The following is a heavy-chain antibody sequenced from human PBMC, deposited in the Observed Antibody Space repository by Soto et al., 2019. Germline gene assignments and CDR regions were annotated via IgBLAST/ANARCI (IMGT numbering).Heavy chain of an antibody. D-gene: IGHD3-10*01. CDR1: GFTFSSYD. CDR3: ARDIKEEGPADYYYYYMDV. V-gene: IGHV3-13*01. Sequence: GGSLRLSCAASGFTFSSYDMHWVRQATGKGLEWVSAIGTAGDTYYPGSVKGRFAISRENAKNSLYLQMNSLRAGDTAVYYCARDIKEEGPADYYYYYMDVWGKGTTVTVSS. CDR2: IGTAGDT. J-gene: IGHJ6*03.